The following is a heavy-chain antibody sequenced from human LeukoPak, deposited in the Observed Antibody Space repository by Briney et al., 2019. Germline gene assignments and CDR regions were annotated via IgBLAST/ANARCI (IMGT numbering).Heavy chain of an antibody. CDR1: GGSISSSSYY. V-gene: IGHV4-39*07. D-gene: IGHD3-10*01. CDR2: IYYSGST. Sequence: PSETLSLTCTVSGGSISSSSYYWGWIRQPPGKGLEWIGSIYYSGSTYYNPSLKSRVTISVDTSKNQFSLKLSSVTAADTAVYYCARDGYYYGSGTVPRDWFDPWGQGTLVTVSS. CDR3: ARDGYYYGSGTVPRDWFDP. J-gene: IGHJ5*02.